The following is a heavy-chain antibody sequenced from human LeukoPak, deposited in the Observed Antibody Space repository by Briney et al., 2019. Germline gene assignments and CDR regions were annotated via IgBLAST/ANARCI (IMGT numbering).Heavy chain of an antibody. CDR1: GFSLTTSGVG. J-gene: IGHJ4*02. D-gene: IGHD3-22*01. CDR2: IYWDDDQ. V-gene: IGHV2-5*02. CDR3: AHIADSNGYYYNYFDY. Sequence: SGPTLVKPTQTLTLTCTFSGFSLTTSGVGVGWIRQPPGKALEWLALIYWDDDQRYSPSLKSRLTITKDTSKNQVVHTMTNMDPVDTATYYCAHIADSNGYYYNYFDYWGQGTLVTVSS.